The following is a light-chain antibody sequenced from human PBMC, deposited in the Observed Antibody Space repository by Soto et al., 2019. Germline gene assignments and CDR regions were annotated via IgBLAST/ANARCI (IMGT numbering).Light chain of an antibody. V-gene: IGLV1-40*01. CDR1: SSNIGAGFD. Sequence: QSVLTQPPSVSGAPGQRVTISCTGSSSNIGAGFDVHWYHQIAGTAPKLLIFGNSNRPSGVPDRFSGSKSATSASLAISGLQSEDEADYYCAAWDDSLTGHWVFGGGTKVTVL. CDR2: GNS. J-gene: IGLJ3*02. CDR3: AAWDDSLTGHWV.